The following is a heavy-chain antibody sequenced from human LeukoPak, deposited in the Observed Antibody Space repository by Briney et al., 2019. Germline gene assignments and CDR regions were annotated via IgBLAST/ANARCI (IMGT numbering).Heavy chain of an antibody. V-gene: IGHV1-18*01. Sequence: ASVKVSCKASGYTFTSYGISWVRQAPGQGLEWMGWISAYNGNTNYAQKLQGRVTMTTDTSTSTAYMELSSLRSEDTAVYYCARAPGIVGAEYYFDYWGQGTLVTVSS. CDR2: ISAYNGNT. CDR1: GYTFTSYG. CDR3: ARAPGIVGAEYYFDY. D-gene: IGHD1-26*01. J-gene: IGHJ4*02.